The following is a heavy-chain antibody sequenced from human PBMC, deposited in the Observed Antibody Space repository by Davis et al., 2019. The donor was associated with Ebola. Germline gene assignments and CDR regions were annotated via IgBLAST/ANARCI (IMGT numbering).Heavy chain of an antibody. CDR2: INSDGSTR. CDR1: GVTFSRYW. D-gene: IGHD6-6*01. Sequence: PGGSLRLSCAASGVTFSRYWMHWVRQAPGKGLVWVSRINSDGSTRNYADSVKGRFTISRDNAKNSLYLQMNSLRAEDTAVYYCANGAGSSSSLFYNYYMDVRGKGTTVTVSS. V-gene: IGHV3-74*01. CDR3: ANGAGSSSSLFYNYYMDV. J-gene: IGHJ6*03.